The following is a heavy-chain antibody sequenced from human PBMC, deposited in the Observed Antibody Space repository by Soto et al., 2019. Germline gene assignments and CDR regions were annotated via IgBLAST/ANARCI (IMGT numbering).Heavy chain of an antibody. Sequence: EVQLVESGGGLVQPGRSLRLSCAASGFTFDDYAMHWVRQAPGKGLEWVSGISWNSGSIGYADSVKGRFTISRDNAKNSLYLQMNRLRAEDTALYYCAKDMSVTTYAFDIWGQGTMVTVSS. J-gene: IGHJ3*02. D-gene: IGHD4-17*01. CDR2: ISWNSGSI. CDR1: GFTFDDYA. V-gene: IGHV3-9*01. CDR3: AKDMSVTTYAFDI.